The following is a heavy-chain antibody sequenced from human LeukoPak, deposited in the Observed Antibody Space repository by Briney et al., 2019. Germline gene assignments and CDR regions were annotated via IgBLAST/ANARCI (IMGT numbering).Heavy chain of an antibody. J-gene: IGHJ4*02. CDR2: ISGSGGST. Sequence: GGSLRLSCAASGLTFSKSWMSWVRQAPGKGLEWVSAISGSGGSTYYADSVKGRFTISRDNSKNTLYLQMNSLRAEDTAVYYCAKDIVVVPAAIDYWGQGTLVTVSS. D-gene: IGHD2-2*01. CDR1: GLTFSKSW. V-gene: IGHV3-23*01. CDR3: AKDIVVVPAAIDY.